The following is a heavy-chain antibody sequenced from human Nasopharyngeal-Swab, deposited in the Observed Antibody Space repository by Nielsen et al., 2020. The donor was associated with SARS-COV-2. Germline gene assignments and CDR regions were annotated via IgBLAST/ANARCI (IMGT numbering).Heavy chain of an antibody. CDR3: AVDYGDYDSYYGMDV. V-gene: IGHV1-18*01. CDR1: GYTFNSFA. J-gene: IGHJ6*02. D-gene: IGHD4-17*01. Sequence: ASVKVSCKASGYTFNSFAVNWVRQAPGQGLAWMGWISAYNGNTNYAQNLQGRVTMTTDTSTSTVYMELRSLRSDDTAVYYCAVDYGDYDSYYGMDVWGQGTTVTVSS. CDR2: ISAYNGNT.